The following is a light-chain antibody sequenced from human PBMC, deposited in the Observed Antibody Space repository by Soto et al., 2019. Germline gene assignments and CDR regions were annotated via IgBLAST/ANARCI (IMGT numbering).Light chain of an antibody. CDR2: KAS. CDR1: QSISDW. CDR3: QQYNSYSRT. J-gene: IGKJ1*01. V-gene: IGKV1-5*03. Sequence: DIQMTQSPSTLSASVGDRVTITCRASQSISDWLAWYQQKPGKAPKLLIYKASSLESGVPSRFSGSGSGTDFTLTISSLQPDDFATYYCQQYNSYSRTFDQGTKVEV.